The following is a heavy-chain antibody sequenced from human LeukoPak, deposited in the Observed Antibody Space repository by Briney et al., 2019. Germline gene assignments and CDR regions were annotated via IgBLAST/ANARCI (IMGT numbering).Heavy chain of an antibody. CDR1: GFTFSSHS. V-gene: IGHV3-21*01. D-gene: IGHD4-17*01. CDR3: ARDRATTVTVETDY. Sequence: GGSLRLSCAASGFTFSSHSMNWVRQAPGKGLEWVSSISSSSSYIYYADSVKGRFTISRDNAKNSLYLQMNSLRAEDTAVYYCARDRATTVTVETDYWGQGTLVTVSS. CDR2: ISSSSSYI. J-gene: IGHJ4*02.